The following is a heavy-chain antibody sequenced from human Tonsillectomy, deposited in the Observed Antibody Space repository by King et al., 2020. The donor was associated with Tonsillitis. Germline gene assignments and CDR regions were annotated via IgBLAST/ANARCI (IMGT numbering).Heavy chain of an antibody. Sequence: TLKESGPTLVNPTQTLTLTCTFSGFSLFTSEVGVAWIRQPPGEALEWLAIISGNDDKRYSPSLETRLTITKDTSKNQVVLIMTNMDPVDTATYYCAHRPQVVPPYYFDYWGQGTLVTVSS. J-gene: IGHJ4*02. CDR3: AHRPQVVPPYYFDY. CDR1: GFSLFTSEVG. D-gene: IGHD2-21*01. CDR2: ISGNDDK. V-gene: IGHV2-5*01.